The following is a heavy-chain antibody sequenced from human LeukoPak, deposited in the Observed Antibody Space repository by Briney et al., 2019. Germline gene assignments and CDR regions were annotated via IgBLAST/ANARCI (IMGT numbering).Heavy chain of an antibody. J-gene: IGHJ4*02. D-gene: IGHD6-6*01. Sequence: SETLSLTCTVSGGPISSYYWSWIRQPAGKGLEWIGRIYTSGSTNYNPSLKSRVTMSVDTSKNQFSLKLSSVTAADTAVYYCARVVEYSSSSRRNFDYWGQGTLVTVSS. CDR1: GGPISSYY. CDR3: ARVVEYSSSSRRNFDY. V-gene: IGHV4-4*07. CDR2: IYTSGST.